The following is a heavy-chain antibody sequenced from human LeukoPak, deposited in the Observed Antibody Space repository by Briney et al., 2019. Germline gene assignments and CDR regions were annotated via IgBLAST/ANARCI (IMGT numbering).Heavy chain of an antibody. CDR1: GFTFTSYA. V-gene: IGHV3-23*01. Sequence: GGSLRLSCAASGFTFTSYAMSWVRQAPGKGLEWVSGISGSGGSTYYADSVKGRFTISRDNSKNTLYLQMNSLRAEDTAVYSCAKAFLPGMTIFGVVTPYPLDSWGQGILVTVSS. CDR2: ISGSGGST. CDR3: AKAFLPGMTIFGVVTPYPLDS. D-gene: IGHD3-3*01. J-gene: IGHJ4*02.